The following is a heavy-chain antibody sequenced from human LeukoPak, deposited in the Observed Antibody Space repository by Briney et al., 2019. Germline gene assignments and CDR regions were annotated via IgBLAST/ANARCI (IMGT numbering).Heavy chain of an antibody. CDR2: IRYDGSNK. Sequence: GGSLRLSCAASGFTFSSYGMHWVRQAPGKGLEWVAFIRYDGSNKYYADSLKGRFTISRDNSKNTLYLQMNSLRAEDTAVYYCARQYYYDSSGYVPHFDYWGQGTLVTVSS. J-gene: IGHJ4*02. CDR3: ARQYYYDSSGYVPHFDY. V-gene: IGHV3-30*02. CDR1: GFTFSSYG. D-gene: IGHD3-22*01.